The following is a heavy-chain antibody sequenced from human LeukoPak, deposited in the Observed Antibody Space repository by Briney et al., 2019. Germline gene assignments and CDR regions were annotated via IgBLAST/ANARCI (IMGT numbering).Heavy chain of an antibody. Sequence: GGSLRLSCAASGFSFSSYEMNWVRQAPGKGLEWVSGISGSGGSTYYAESVKGRFTISRDNSKNTLYLQMNTLRAEDTAVYYCAKEDDFWSGYYFDYWGQGTLVTVSS. CDR2: ISGSGGST. V-gene: IGHV3-23*01. CDR3: AKEDDFWSGYYFDY. D-gene: IGHD3-3*01. J-gene: IGHJ4*02. CDR1: GFSFSSYE.